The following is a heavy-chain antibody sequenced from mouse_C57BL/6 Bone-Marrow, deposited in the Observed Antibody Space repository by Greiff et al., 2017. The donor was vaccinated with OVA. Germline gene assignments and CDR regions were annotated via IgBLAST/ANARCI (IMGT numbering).Heavy chain of an antibody. CDR3: ARVYYSKVYYFDY. D-gene: IGHD2-5*01. Sequence: QVQLQQPGAELVKPGASVKLSCKASGSTFTSYWMQWVTQRPGQGLEWIGEIDPSDSYTNYNQKFKGKATLTVDTSSSTAYMQLSSLTSEDSAVYYCARVYYSKVYYFDYWGQGTTLTVSS. CDR1: GSTFTSYW. CDR2: IDPSDSYT. V-gene: IGHV1-50*01. J-gene: IGHJ2*01.